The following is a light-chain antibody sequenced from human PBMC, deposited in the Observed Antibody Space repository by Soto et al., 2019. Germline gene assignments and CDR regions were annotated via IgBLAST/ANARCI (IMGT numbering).Light chain of an antibody. CDR1: RSNIGAGYD. Sequence: QSVLTQPPSVSGAPGRRVTISCTGSRSNIGAGYDVHWYQQLPGTAPKLLIYGNSNRPSGVPDRFSGSKSGTSASLAITGLRAEDEADYYCQSYDSSLSGWVFGGGTKVTVL. J-gene: IGLJ3*02. CDR2: GNS. CDR3: QSYDSSLSGWV. V-gene: IGLV1-40*01.